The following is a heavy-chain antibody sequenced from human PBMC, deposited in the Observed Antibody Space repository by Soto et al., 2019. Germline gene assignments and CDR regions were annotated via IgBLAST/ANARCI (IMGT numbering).Heavy chain of an antibody. CDR3: AKLSISSSQTFY. CDR2: ISYDGSNK. D-gene: IGHD6-6*01. Sequence: GGSLRLSCAASGFTFSSYGMDWVRQAPGKGLEWVAVISYDGSNKYYADSVKGRFTISRDNSKNTLYLQMNSLRAEGTAVYYCAKLSISSSQTFYWGQGTQVTVSS. CDR1: GFTFSSYG. J-gene: IGHJ4*02. V-gene: IGHV3-30*18.